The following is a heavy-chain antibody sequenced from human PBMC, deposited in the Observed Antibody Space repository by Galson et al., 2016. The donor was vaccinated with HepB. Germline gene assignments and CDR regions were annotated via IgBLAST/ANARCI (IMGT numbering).Heavy chain of an antibody. CDR1: TFTFRNYG. CDR3: VRGHSTAFYYDGSGYSSGDN. J-gene: IGHJ4*02. CDR2: ISGGGGTT. Sequence: SLRLSCAASTFTFRNYGMSWVRQAPGKGLEWVSVISGGGGTTYYADSVKGRFTISRDNSKNTLYLQMNSLRTEDTAVYYCVRGHSTAFYYDGSGYSSGDNWGQGTLVTVSS. V-gene: IGHV3-23*01. D-gene: IGHD3-22*01.